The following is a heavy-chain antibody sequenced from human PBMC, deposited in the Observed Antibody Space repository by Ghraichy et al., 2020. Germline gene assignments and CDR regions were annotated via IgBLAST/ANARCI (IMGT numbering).Heavy chain of an antibody. CDR2: ISWNSGSI. Sequence: SLRLSCAASGFTFDDYAMHWVRQAPGKGLEWVSGISWNSGSIGYADSVKGRFTISRDNAKNSLYLQMNSLRAEDTALYYCAKDTGVGSGWYLYFQHWGQGTLVTVSS. V-gene: IGHV3-9*01. J-gene: IGHJ1*01. D-gene: IGHD6-19*01. CDR3: AKDTGVGSGWYLYFQH. CDR1: GFTFDDYA.